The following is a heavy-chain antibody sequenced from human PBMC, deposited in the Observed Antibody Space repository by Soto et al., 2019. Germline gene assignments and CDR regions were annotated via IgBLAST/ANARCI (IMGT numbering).Heavy chain of an antibody. V-gene: IGHV1-18*01. D-gene: IGHD2-8*01. CDR2: ISAYNGNT. CDR3: ARERGYCTNGVCPAPLDY. J-gene: IGHJ4*02. CDR1: GYTFTSYG. Sequence: SVKVSCKASGYTFTSYGISWVRQAPGQGLEWMGWISAYNGNTNYAQKLQGRVTMTTDTSTSTAYMELRSLRSDDTAVYYCARERGYCTNGVCPAPLDYWGQGTLVTVSS.